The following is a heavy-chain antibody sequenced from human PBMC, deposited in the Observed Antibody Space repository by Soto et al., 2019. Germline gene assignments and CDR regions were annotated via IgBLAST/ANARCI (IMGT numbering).Heavy chain of an antibody. CDR3: ARTPYCSSTSCYRGWFDP. V-gene: IGHV3-11*06. D-gene: IGHD2-2*01. J-gene: IGHJ5*02. Sequence: PEVSLRLSCAASGFTFSDYYMSWIRQAPGKGLEWVSYISSSSSYTNYEDSVKGRFTISRDNAKNSLYLQMNSLRAEDTAVYYCARTPYCSSTSCYRGWFDPWGQGTLVTVSS. CDR1: GFTFSDYY. CDR2: ISSSSSYT.